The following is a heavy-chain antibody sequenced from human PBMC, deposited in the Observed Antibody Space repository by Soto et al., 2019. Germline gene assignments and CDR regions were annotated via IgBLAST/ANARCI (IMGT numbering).Heavy chain of an antibody. CDR1: GFTFSSYA. CDR2: IKSKTDGGTT. V-gene: IGHV3-15*01. CDR3: TTDNCSGGRCTGWDV. J-gene: IGHJ6*04. Sequence: EVQLLESGGGLVQPGGSLRLSCAASGFTFSSYAMSWVRQAPGKGLEWVGRIKSKTDGGTTDYAAPVKGRFSISRDDSKNTLFLQMDSLKTEDTAVYYCTTDNCSGGRCTGWDVWGKGTTVTVSS. D-gene: IGHD2-15*01.